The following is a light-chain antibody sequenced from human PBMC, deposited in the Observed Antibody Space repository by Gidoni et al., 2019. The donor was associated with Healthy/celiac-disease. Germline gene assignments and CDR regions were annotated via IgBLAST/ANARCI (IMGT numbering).Light chain of an antibody. CDR1: QSVSSSY. V-gene: IGKV3-20*01. CDR3: QQYGSSPPYN. J-gene: IGKJ2*01. CDR2: GAS. Sequence: EIVLTQSPGTLSLSPGERATLSCRASQSVSSSYLAWYQQKPGQAPRLLIYGASSRATGIPDRFSGSGSGTDFTLTISRLEPEDFAVYYCQQYGSSPPYNFXQGTKLEIK.